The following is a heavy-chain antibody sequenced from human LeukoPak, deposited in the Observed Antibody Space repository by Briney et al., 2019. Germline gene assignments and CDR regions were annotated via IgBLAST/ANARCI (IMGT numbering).Heavy chain of an antibody. J-gene: IGHJ4*02. Sequence: SVKVSCKASGGTFSSYAISWVRQAPGQGLEWMGMIIPILGIANYAQKFQGRVTITADKSTSTAYMELSSLRSEDTAVYYCARSYYYDSSGYYVHFDYWGQGTLVTVSS. CDR3: ARSYYYDSSGYYVHFDY. CDR2: IIPILGIA. V-gene: IGHV1-69*04. CDR1: GGTFSSYA. D-gene: IGHD3-22*01.